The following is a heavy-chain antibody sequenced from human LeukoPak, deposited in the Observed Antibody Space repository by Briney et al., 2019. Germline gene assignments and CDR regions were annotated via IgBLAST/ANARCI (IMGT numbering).Heavy chain of an antibody. V-gene: IGHV3-15*01. D-gene: IGHD5-12*01. Sequence: GGSLRLSCAASGFTLSNAWMSWVRQAPGKGLEWVGRIKSKTEGGTTDYAAPVKGRLTISRDDSKNTLYLQMNSLKTEDTAVYYCTTDPWLPYDYWGQGTLVTVSS. CDR3: TTDPWLPYDY. CDR1: GFTLSNAW. J-gene: IGHJ4*02. CDR2: IKSKTEGGTT.